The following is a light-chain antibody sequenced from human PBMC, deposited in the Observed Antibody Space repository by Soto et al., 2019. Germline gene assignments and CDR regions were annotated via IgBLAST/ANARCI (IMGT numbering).Light chain of an antibody. CDR2: GAS. Sequence: EIALTQSLGTLSLSPGERATLTCSASQSVSSAYLAWYQQKPGQAPRLLIYGASSRATGIPDRFSGSGSGTDFTLTISGLEPEDSAVYYCQQYNTSPRTFGQGTKVEIK. CDR3: QQYNTSPRT. V-gene: IGKV3-20*01. J-gene: IGKJ1*01. CDR1: QSVSSAY.